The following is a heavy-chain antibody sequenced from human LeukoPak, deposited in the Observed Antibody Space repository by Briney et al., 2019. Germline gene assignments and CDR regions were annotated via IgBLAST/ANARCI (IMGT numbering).Heavy chain of an antibody. Sequence: ASVKVSCKASGYTFTGYHMHWVRQAPGQGLEWMGWINPNSGGTNYAQKFQGRVTMTRDTSISTAYMELSRLRSDDTAVYYCARVPRRVVAAIENWGQGTLVTVSS. D-gene: IGHD2-15*01. CDR1: GYTFTGYH. CDR2: INPNSGGT. V-gene: IGHV1-2*02. CDR3: ARVPRRVVAAIEN. J-gene: IGHJ4*02.